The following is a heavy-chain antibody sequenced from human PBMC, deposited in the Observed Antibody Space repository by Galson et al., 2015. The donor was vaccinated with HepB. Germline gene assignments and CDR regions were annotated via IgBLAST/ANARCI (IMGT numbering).Heavy chain of an antibody. V-gene: IGHV1-2*04. CDR2: INPNSGGT. D-gene: IGHD6-19*01. CDR3: ARPEYSSGWYSPSDY. J-gene: IGHJ4*02. Sequence: SCKASGYTFTGYYMHWVRQAPGQGLEWMGWINPNSGGTNYAQKFQGWVTMTRDTSISTAYMELSRLRSDDTAIYYCARPEYSSGWYSPSDYWGQGTLVTVSS. CDR1: GYTFTGYY.